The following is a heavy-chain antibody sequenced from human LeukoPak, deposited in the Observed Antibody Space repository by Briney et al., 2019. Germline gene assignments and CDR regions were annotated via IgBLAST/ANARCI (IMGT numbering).Heavy chain of an antibody. CDR3: ARDGYCSGGSCYFLAPFDY. CDR1: GYTFTSYG. D-gene: IGHD2-15*01. V-gene: IGHV1-18*01. CDR2: ISAYNGNT. J-gene: IGHJ4*02. Sequence: GASVKVSCKASGYTFTSYGISWVRQAPGQGLEWMGWISAYNGNTNYAQKLQGRVTMTTDTSTSTAYMELRSLRPDDTAVYYCARDGYCSGGSCYFLAPFDYWGQGTLVTVSS.